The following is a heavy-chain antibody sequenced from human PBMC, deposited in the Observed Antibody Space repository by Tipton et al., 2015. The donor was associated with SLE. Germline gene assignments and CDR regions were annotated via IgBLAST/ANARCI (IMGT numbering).Heavy chain of an antibody. CDR1: GYSFTSYW. CDR3: AGREDNSGSWGGALDI. V-gene: IGHV5-51*03. D-gene: IGHD1-26*01. Sequence: QLVQSGPEVKKPGESLKISCKGSGYSFTSYWIGWVRQMPGKGLEWMGIIYPGDSDTRYSPSFEGQVTISADKSISTAYLQWSSLKASDTAICYCAGREDNSGSWGGALDISGQGIMVIVCS. CDR2: IYPGDSDT. J-gene: IGHJ3*02.